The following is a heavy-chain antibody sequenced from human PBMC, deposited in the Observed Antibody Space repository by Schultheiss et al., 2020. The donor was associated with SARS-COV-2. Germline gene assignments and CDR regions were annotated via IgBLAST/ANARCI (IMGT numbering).Heavy chain of an antibody. CDR2: IYHSGST. Sequence: SETLSLTCAVSGYSISSGYYWGWIRQPPGKGLEWIGSIYHSGSTYYNPSLKSRVTMSVDTSKNQFSLKLSSVTAADTAVYYCAGIAAAGANFDYWGQGTLVTVSS. V-gene: IGHV4-38-2*01. J-gene: IGHJ4*02. D-gene: IGHD6-13*01. CDR1: GYSISSGYY. CDR3: AGIAAAGANFDY.